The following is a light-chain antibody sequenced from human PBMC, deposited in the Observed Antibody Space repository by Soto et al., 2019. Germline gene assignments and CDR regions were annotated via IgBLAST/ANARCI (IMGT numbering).Light chain of an antibody. CDR3: CSYSRTSPYV. Sequence: QSALTQPASVSGSPGQSITIFCTGTSNDVGAYNYVSWYQHHPGKVPKLLIYDVTNRPSGVSDRFSGSKSGNTASLTISGLQAEDEADYYCCSYSRTSPYVFGTGTKLTVL. CDR1: SNDVGAYNY. CDR2: DVT. J-gene: IGLJ1*01. V-gene: IGLV2-14*03.